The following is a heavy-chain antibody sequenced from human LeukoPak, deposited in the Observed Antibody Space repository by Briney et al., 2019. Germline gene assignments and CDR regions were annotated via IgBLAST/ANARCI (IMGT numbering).Heavy chain of an antibody. D-gene: IGHD6-25*01. CDR3: ARQGSYSSGWQTFDY. Sequence: SVKVSCKASGGTFSSYAISWVRQAPGQGLEWMGGIIPIFGTANYAQKFQGRVTITTDESTSTAYMELSSLRSEDTAVYYCARQGSYSSGWQTFDYWGQGTLVTVSS. V-gene: IGHV1-69*05. J-gene: IGHJ4*02. CDR1: GGTFSSYA. CDR2: IIPIFGTA.